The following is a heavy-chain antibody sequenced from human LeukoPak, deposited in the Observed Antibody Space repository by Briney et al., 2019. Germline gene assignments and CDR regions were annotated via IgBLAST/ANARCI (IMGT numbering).Heavy chain of an antibody. D-gene: IGHD3-22*01. V-gene: IGHV3-74*01. CDR1: GFTFSSYW. CDR2: IKSDGST. Sequence: GGSLRLSCAASGFTFSSYWMHWVRQAPGKGLVWVSRIKSDGSTNYADSVRGRLTISRDNAKNTLSLQMNSLRAEDTGVYYCARAPSEIGGYYPEYFRHWGQGTLVTVSS. CDR3: ARAPSEIGGYYPEYFRH. J-gene: IGHJ1*01.